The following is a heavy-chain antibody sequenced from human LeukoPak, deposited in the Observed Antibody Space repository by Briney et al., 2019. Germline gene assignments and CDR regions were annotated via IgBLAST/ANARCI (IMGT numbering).Heavy chain of an antibody. CDR1: GGSISSYY. J-gene: IGHJ4*02. D-gene: IGHD1-26*01. V-gene: IGHV4-59*01. Sequence: NPSETLSLTCTVSGGSISSYYWSWIRQPPGKGLEWIGYIYYSGSTNYNPSLKSRVTISVDTSKNQFSLKLSSVTAADTAVYYCAGSSAQDKANRWEPDQRGYFDYWGQGTLVTVSS. CDR3: AGSSAQDKANRWEPDQRGYFDY. CDR2: IYYSGST.